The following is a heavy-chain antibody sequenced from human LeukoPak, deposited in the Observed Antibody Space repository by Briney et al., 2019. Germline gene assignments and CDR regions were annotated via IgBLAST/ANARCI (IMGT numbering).Heavy chain of an antibody. CDR1: GFTFSSYA. CDR3: TTDGRYYDSSGYKQH. D-gene: IGHD3-22*01. Sequence: GGSLRLSCAASGFTFSSYAMSWVRQAPGKGLEWVSAISGSGGSTYYADSVKGRFTISRDNSKNTLYLQMNSLRAEDTAVYYCTTDGRYYDSSGYKQHWGQGTLVTVSS. CDR2: ISGSGGST. J-gene: IGHJ1*01. V-gene: IGHV3-23*01.